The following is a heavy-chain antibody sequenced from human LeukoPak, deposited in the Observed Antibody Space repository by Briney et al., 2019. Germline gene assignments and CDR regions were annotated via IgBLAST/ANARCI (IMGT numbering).Heavy chain of an antibody. D-gene: IGHD1-7*01. V-gene: IGHV4-39*07. Sequence: SETLSLTCNVSGGSISSSSYYWGWLRQPPGKGLEWIGSIYYSGSTYYNPSLKSRVTISVDTSKNQFSLKLSSVTAADTAVYYCASIMNYSYFPHYYYYYMDVWGKGTTVTVSS. CDR3: ASIMNYSYFPHYYYYYMDV. CDR2: IYYSGST. J-gene: IGHJ6*03. CDR1: GGSISSSSYY.